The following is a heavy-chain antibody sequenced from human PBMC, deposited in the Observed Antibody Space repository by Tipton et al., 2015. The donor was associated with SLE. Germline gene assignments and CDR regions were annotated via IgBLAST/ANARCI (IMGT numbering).Heavy chain of an antibody. CDR3: ARPPGTYPTGDY. CDR2: AFYSGST. CDR1: GDSISSSSYY. J-gene: IGHJ4*02. D-gene: IGHD3-10*01. Sequence: PGLVKPSETLSLTCTVSGDSISSSSYYWGWIRQPPGKGLQWIGSAFYSGSTYHNPSLKSRVTMSLDTSKNQFSLKLTSVTAADTAVYYCARPPGTYPTGDYWGQGTLVTVSP. V-gene: IGHV4-39*07.